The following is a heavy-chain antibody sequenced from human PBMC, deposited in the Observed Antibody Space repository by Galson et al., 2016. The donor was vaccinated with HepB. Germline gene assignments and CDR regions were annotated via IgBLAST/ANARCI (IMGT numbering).Heavy chain of an antibody. CDR2: ISSASSIK. D-gene: IGHD3-10*01. V-gene: IGHV3-48*04. CDR1: GFTFNTYG. CDR3: AREGSLGAGRGNWFDP. Sequence: SLRLSCADSGFTFNTYGMNWVRQAPGKGLEWVSYISSASSIKYYADSVKGRFTISRDNARHSLYLEMNSLRGEDTAMYYCAREGSLGAGRGNWFDPWGQGILVTVSS. J-gene: IGHJ5*02.